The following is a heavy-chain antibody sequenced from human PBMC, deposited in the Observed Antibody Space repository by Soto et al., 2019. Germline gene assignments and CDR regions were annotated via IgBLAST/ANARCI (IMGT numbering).Heavy chain of an antibody. V-gene: IGHV3-21*01. D-gene: IGHD6-19*01. CDR2: ISSSSSYI. Sequence: GGSLRLSCAASGFTFSSYSMNWVRQAPGKGLEWVSSISSSSSYIYYADSVKGRFTISRDNAKNSLYLQMNSLRAEDTAVYYCASTGAVAGLDAFDIWGQGTMVTVS. CDR3: ASTGAVAGLDAFDI. J-gene: IGHJ3*02. CDR1: GFTFSSYS.